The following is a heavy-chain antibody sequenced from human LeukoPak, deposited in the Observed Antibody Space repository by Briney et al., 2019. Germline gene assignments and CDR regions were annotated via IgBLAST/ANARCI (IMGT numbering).Heavy chain of an antibody. J-gene: IGHJ4*02. V-gene: IGHV3-53*01. D-gene: IGHD5-24*01. CDR1: GFTVSSNY. Sequence: GGSLRPSCAASGFTVSSNYMSWVRQAPGKGLEWVSVIYSGGSTYHADSVKGRFTISRDNSKNMLYLQMNSLRAEDTAVYYCARLRRDGYNFDYWGQGTLVTVSS. CDR2: IYSGGST. CDR3: ARLRRDGYNFDY.